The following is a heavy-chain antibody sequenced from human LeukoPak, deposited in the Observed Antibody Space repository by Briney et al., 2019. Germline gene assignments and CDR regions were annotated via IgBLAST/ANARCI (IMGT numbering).Heavy chain of an antibody. J-gene: IGHJ6*02. CDR2: INAGNGNT. D-gene: IGHD3-10*01. CDR3: ARSITYKAAVVPYYYYGMDV. V-gene: IGHV1-3*01. Sequence: ASVKVSCKASGYTFTSYYMHWVRQAPGQRLEWMGWINAGNGNTKYSQKFQGRVTITRDTSASTAYMELSSLRSEDTAVYYCARSITYKAAVVPYYYYGMDVCGQGTTVTVSS. CDR1: GYTFTSYY.